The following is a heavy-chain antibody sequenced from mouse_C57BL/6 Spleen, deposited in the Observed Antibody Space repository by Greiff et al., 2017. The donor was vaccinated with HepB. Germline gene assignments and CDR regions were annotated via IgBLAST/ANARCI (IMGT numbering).Heavy chain of an antibody. CDR1: GYTFTSYG. CDR3: ARWDYDYGCWFAY. Sequence: VQLQQSGAELARPGASVKLSCKASGYTFTSYGISWVKQRTGQGLEWIGEIYPRSGNTYYNEKFKGKATLTADKSSSTAYMELRSLTSEDSAVYVCARWDYDYGCWFAYWGQGTLVTVSA. V-gene: IGHV1-81*01. D-gene: IGHD2-4*01. J-gene: IGHJ3*01. CDR2: IYPRSGNT.